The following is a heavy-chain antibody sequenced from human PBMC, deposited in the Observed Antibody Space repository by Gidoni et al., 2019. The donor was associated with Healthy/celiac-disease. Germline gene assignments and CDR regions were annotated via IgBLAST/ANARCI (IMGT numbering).Heavy chain of an antibody. CDR1: GFTFSSYS. Sequence: EVQLVESGGGLVKPGGSLRLSCAASGFTFSSYSMNWVRQAPGKGLEWVSSISSSSSYIYYADSVKGRFTISRDNAKNSLYLQMNSLRAEDTAVYYCARHWEYYDSSEGWGQGTLVTVSS. CDR2: ISSSSSYI. J-gene: IGHJ4*02. CDR3: ARHWEYYDSSEG. V-gene: IGHV3-21*01. D-gene: IGHD3-22*01.